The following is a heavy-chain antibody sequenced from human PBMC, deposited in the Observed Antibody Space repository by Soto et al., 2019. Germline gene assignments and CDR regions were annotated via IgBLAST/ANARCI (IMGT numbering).Heavy chain of an antibody. J-gene: IGHJ4*02. V-gene: IGHV4-30-2*01. Sequence: QLQLQESGSGLVKPSQTLSLTCAVSGGSISSGGYYWSWIRQPPGKGLEWIGYIYHSGSTYYNTSLKSRVTISVDRSKNQFSLKLSSVTAADTAVYYCARGGDGATVTDFDYWGQGTLVTVSS. D-gene: IGHD4-17*01. CDR2: IYHSGST. CDR1: GGSISSGGYY. CDR3: ARGGDGATVTDFDY.